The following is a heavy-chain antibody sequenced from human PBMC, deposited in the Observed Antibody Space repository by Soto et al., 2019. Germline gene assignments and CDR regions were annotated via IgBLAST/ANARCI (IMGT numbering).Heavy chain of an antibody. CDR2: IWYDGSNK. D-gene: IGHD4-17*01. Sequence: GGSLRLSCAASGFTFSSYGMHCVRQAPGKGLEWVAIIWYDGSNKQYADSVKGRFTISRDNSKNTLYLQMNSLRAEDTAVYYCAKDMTTVTTSDPEHFHHWGQGTLVTVSS. CDR1: GFTFSSYG. CDR3: AKDMTTVTTSDPEHFHH. J-gene: IGHJ1*01. V-gene: IGHV3-33*06.